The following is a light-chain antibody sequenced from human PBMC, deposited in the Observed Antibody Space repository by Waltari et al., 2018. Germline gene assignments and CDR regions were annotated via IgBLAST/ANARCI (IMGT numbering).Light chain of an antibody. J-gene: IGLJ3*02. CDR2: DVS. CDR1: SSDVGGYNY. CDR3: NSYTSSSTWV. V-gene: IGLV2-14*01. Sequence: QSALTQPASVSGSSGQSITISCTGTSSDVGGYNYVSWYQQHPGKAPKLMIFDVSKRPSGVSNRFSGSKSGSTASLTISGLQAEDEADFYCNSYTSSSTWVFGGGTKLTVL.